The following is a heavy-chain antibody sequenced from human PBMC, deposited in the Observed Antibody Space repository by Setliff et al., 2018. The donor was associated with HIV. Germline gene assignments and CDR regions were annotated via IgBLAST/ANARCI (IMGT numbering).Heavy chain of an antibody. Sequence: GGSLRLSCSASGFLFNRYSLNWVRQAPGRGPEWVASISNSSRYYWVKARYGDSVRGRFTISGDYAKNSVYLQMNSLRVEDSAVYYCAREVLRAYGLDVWGHGTTVTVSS. CDR2: ISNSSRYY. D-gene: IGHD3-10*01. CDR3: AREVLRAYGLDV. V-gene: IGHV3-21*01. J-gene: IGHJ6*02. CDR1: GFLFNRYS.